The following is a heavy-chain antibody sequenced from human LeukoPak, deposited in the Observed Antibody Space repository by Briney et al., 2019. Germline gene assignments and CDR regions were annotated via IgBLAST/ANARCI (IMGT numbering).Heavy chain of an antibody. D-gene: IGHD2-2*01. CDR3: ARVGGHCPGTSRPPPDY. V-gene: IGHV3-21*01. Sequence: GGSLRLSCAASGFTFSSYNMDWVRQAPGKGLEWVSFIESSSRYIYQADSVKGRFTISRDNAKSSVFLQMNSLTAEDTAVYYCARVGGHCPGTSRPPPDYWGQGTLVTVSS. CDR1: GFTFSSYN. CDR2: IESSSRYI. J-gene: IGHJ4*02.